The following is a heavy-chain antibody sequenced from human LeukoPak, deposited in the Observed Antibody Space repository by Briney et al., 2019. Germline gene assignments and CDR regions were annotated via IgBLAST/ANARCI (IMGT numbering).Heavy chain of an antibody. D-gene: IGHD6-13*01. Sequence: SGTLSLTCAVSGGSISNSNWWSWVRQPPGKGLEWIGEIYHSGSTNYNPSFKSRVTISVDKSKNQFSLKLSSVTAADTAVYYCARWLAATGVYWYFDLWGRGTLVTVSS. CDR2: IYHSGST. CDR1: GGSISNSNW. J-gene: IGHJ2*01. V-gene: IGHV4-4*02. CDR3: ARWLAATGVYWYFDL.